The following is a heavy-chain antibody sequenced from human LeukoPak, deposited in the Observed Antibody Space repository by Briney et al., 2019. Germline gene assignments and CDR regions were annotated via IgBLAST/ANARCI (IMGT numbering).Heavy chain of an antibody. CDR3: AKDRPTRRYCSGGSCYSRHFDY. J-gene: IGHJ4*02. D-gene: IGHD2-15*01. V-gene: IGHV3-23*01. CDR1: GFTFSSSG. CDR2: ISGSGGST. Sequence: PGGSLRLSCAASGFTFSSSGMSWVRQAPGKGLEWVSSISGSGGSTYYADSVKGRFTIPRDNSKNTLYLQMNSLRAEDTAVYYCAKDRPTRRYCSGGSCYSRHFDYWGQGTLVTVSS.